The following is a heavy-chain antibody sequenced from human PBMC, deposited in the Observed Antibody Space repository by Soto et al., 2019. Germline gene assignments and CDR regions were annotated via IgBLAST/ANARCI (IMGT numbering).Heavy chain of an antibody. D-gene: IGHD1-26*01. CDR3: AKNGGKPIVGATTHFDY. Sequence: GGSLRLSCAASGFTFSSYAMSWVRQAPGKGLEWVSAISGSGGSTYYVDSVKGRFTISRDNSKNTLYLQMNSLRAEDTAVYYCAKNGGKPIVGATTHFDYWGQGTLVTVSS. CDR1: GFTFSSYA. CDR2: ISGSGGST. J-gene: IGHJ4*02. V-gene: IGHV3-23*01.